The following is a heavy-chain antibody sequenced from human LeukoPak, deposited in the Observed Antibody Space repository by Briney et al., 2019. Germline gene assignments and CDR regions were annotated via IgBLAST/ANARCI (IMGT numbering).Heavy chain of an antibody. D-gene: IGHD4-11*01. Sequence: SETLSLTCAVSGGSISSGGYSWSWIRQPPGKGLEWIGYIYHSGSTYYNPSLKSRVTISVDRSENQFSLKLSSVTAADTAVYYCARGYSNAPGYWGQGTLVTVSS. CDR1: GGSISSGGYS. CDR2: IYHSGST. J-gene: IGHJ4*02. CDR3: ARGYSNAPGY. V-gene: IGHV4-30-2*01.